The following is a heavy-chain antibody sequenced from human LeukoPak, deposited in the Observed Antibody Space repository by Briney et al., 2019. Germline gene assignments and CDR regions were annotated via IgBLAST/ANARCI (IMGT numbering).Heavy chain of an antibody. Sequence: GGSLRLSFAAFGFTFSSYAMNWVRQAPGKGLEWVSGINSDGDITYYPDSVKGRFTISRDNSKNMLYLQMNSLRAEDTAVYYCAKSDSSSSWGQGILVTVSS. CDR3: AKSDSSSS. V-gene: IGHV3-23*01. J-gene: IGHJ5*02. CDR1: GFTFSSYA. D-gene: IGHD6-13*01. CDR2: INSDGDIT.